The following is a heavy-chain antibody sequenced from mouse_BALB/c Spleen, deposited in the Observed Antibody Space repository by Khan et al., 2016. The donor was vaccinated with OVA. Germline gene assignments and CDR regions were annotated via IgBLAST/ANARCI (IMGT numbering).Heavy chain of an antibody. V-gene: IGHV1-37*01. CDR1: GYSFTGYI. J-gene: IGHJ3*01. D-gene: IGHD3-1*01. CDR2: INPSNGDT. CDR3: ARSGFGGFAY. Sequence: VQLKASGPELVKPGASMKISCKASGYSFTGYIMNWVKQSHGKSLEWIGLINPSNGDTTYNQKFKGKATLSVDKSSTTAYMEFVSLTSEDSAVYYCARSGFGGFAYWGQGTLVTVSA.